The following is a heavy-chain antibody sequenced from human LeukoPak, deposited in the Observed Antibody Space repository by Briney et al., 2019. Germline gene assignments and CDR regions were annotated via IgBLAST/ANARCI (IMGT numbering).Heavy chain of an antibody. CDR3: ARDGEYCSAGCTSHSYSYGLDV. CDR1: GFSFSNHG. J-gene: IGHJ6*02. CDR2: IWYDGSNK. D-gene: IGHD2-15*01. Sequence: GGSLRLSCAASGFSFSNHGIHWVRQAPGKGLEWVSLIWYDGSNKYYADSVKGRFTISRDDSKNRVYLQMNSLRAGDTSVYYCARDGEYCSAGCTSHSYSYGLDVWGQGTTVTVSS. V-gene: IGHV3-33*01.